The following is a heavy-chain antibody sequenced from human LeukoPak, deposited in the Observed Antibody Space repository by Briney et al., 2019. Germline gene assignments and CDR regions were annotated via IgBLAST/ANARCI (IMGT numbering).Heavy chain of an antibody. Sequence: PSETLSLTCTVSGGSISSYYWSWIRQPPGKGLEWIGYIYYSGSTNYNPTLKSRVTISVDTSKNQFSLKLSSVTAADTAVYYCARQGPASRSSGYDPNFDYWGQGTLVTVSS. CDR2: IYYSGST. J-gene: IGHJ4*02. D-gene: IGHD5-12*01. CDR1: GGSISSYY. V-gene: IGHV4-59*08. CDR3: ARQGPASRSSGYDPNFDY.